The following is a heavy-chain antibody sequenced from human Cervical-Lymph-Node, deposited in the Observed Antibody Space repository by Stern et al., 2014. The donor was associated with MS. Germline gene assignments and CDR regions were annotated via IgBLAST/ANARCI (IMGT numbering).Heavy chain of an antibody. CDR3: GRGIKTFDP. Sequence: VQLVESGAEVKKPGASVKVSCETSGFRLTDYYIHWVRQAPGQGLEWMGCINPKNGDTHSAQKFQGRFTMTRDTSISTGYMELNSLKSDDTAMYYCGRGIKTFDPWGQGTLVTVSS. D-gene: IGHD5-24*01. CDR2: INPKNGDT. J-gene: IGHJ5*02. CDR1: GFRLTDYY. V-gene: IGHV1-2*02.